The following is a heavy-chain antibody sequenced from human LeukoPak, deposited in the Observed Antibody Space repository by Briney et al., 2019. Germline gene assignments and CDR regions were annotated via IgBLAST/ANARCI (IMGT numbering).Heavy chain of an antibody. CDR3: ARGDGSFDY. CDR1: GGSFSGYH. CDR2: INHSGST. V-gene: IGHV4-34*01. J-gene: IGHJ4*02. Sequence: SETLSLTCAVYGGSFSGYHWSWIRQPPGKGLEWIGEINHSGSTNYNPSLKSRVTISVDTSKNQFSLKLSSVTAADTAVYYCARGDGSFDYWGQGTLVTVSS. D-gene: IGHD1-26*01.